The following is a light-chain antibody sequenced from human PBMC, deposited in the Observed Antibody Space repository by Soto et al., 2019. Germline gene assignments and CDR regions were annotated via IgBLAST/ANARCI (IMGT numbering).Light chain of an antibody. V-gene: IGKV1-12*01. CDR3: QQSYSGPLT. CDR1: QGISSW. CDR2: AAS. J-gene: IGKJ4*01. Sequence: DIQMTQSPSSVSASVGDRVTFTCRASQGISSWLAWYQQKPGKAPKLLIYAASTLQGAVPSRFSGRGSGTDFSLSISSLQPEDFATYYCQQSYSGPLTFGGGTKVEIK.